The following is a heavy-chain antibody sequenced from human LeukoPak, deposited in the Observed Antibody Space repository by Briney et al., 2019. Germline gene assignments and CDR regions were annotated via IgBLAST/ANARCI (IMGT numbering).Heavy chain of an antibody. V-gene: IGHV3-23*01. D-gene: IGHD6-6*01. J-gene: IGHJ4*02. CDR1: GFAFSSYS. CDR3: AKAHSSSQGSDY. CDR2: ISGRGGST. Sequence: SGGSLRLSCTASGFAFSSYSMSWVRQAPGGGLEWVSTISGRGGSTDYADSVQGRFIISRDNSKNTLYLQMNSLRAEDTAVYYCAKAHSSSQGSDYWGQGTLVTVSS.